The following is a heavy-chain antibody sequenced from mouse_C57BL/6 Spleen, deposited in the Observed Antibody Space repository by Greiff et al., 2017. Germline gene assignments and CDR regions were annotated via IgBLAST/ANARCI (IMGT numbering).Heavy chain of an antibody. CDR3: ARYDSPYYAMDY. Sequence: VKVEESGPGLVQPSQSLSITCTVSGFSLTSYGVHWVRQSPGKGLEWLGVIWSGGSTDYNAAFISRLSISKDNSKSQVFFKMNSLQADDTDIYYCARYDSPYYAMDYWGQGTSVTVSS. CDR2: IWSGGST. J-gene: IGHJ4*01. V-gene: IGHV2-2*01. D-gene: IGHD2-4*01. CDR1: GFSLTSYG.